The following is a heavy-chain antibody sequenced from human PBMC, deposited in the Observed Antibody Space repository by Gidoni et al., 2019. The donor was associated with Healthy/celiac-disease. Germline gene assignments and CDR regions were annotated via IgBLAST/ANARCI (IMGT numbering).Heavy chain of an antibody. Sequence: QVQLPQWGAGLLKPSETLSLTCAVYGGSFRGYYWSWIRQPPGKGLELIWEINHSGSNHYNPSLKLRVTISVDTSKNQFPLKLSSVTAADTAVYYCATDNVGVSPDDAFYIWGQGTMVTVSS. J-gene: IGHJ3*02. CDR2: INHSGSN. D-gene: IGHD1-26*01. CDR3: ATDNVGVSPDDAFYI. V-gene: IGHV4-34*01. CDR1: GGSFRGYY.